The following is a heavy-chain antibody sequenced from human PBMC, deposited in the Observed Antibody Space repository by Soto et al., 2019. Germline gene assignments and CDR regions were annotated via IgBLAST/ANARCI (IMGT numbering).Heavy chain of an antibody. Sequence: GESLKISCKGSGYSFTSYWIGWVRQMPGKGLEWMGIIYPGDSDTRYSPSFQGQVTISADKSISTAYLQWSSLKASDTAMYYCSRTSAAGKYYYGMDVWGQGTTVTVS. CDR1: GYSFTSYW. D-gene: IGHD6-13*01. V-gene: IGHV5-51*01. CDR3: SRTSAAGKYYYGMDV. J-gene: IGHJ6*02. CDR2: IYPGDSDT.